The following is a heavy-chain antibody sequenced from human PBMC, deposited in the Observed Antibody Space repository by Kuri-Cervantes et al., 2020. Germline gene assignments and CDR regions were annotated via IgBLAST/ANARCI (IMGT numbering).Heavy chain of an antibody. CDR1: GYTFTSYG. CDR3: ARGDYYGSGSYYTAGY. V-gene: IGHV1-18*01. Sequence: ASVKVSCKASGYTFTSYGISWVRQAPGQGLEWMGWISAYNGDTNYAQKLQGRVTMTTDTSTSTAYMELSSLRSEDTAVYYCARGDYYGSGSYYTAGYWGQGTLVTVSS. CDR2: ISAYNGDT. J-gene: IGHJ4*02. D-gene: IGHD3-10*01.